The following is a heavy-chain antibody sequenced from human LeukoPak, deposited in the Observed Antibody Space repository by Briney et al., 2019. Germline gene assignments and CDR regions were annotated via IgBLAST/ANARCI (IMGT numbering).Heavy chain of an antibody. CDR1: GGTFSSYA. V-gene: IGHV1-69*05. CDR3: ARGAATMIHGYYYYYMDV. J-gene: IGHJ6*03. D-gene: IGHD3-22*01. Sequence: SVKVSCKASGGTFSSYAISWVRQAPGQGLEWMGRIIPIFGTADYAQKFQGRVTITTDESTSTAYMELSSLRSEDTAVYYCARGAATMIHGYYYYYMDVWGKGTTVTVSS. CDR2: IIPIFGTA.